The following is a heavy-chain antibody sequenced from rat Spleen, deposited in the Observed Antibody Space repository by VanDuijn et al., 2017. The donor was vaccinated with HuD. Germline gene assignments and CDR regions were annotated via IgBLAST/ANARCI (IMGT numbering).Heavy chain of an antibody. CDR3: ASPYYWYNFPLVY. J-gene: IGHJ2*01. V-gene: IGHV2-43*01. CDR2: IWTGGST. Sequence: VQLKESGPGLVQPSQTLSLTCTVSGFSLTSYHVSWVRQPPGKGLEWMGVIWTGGSTAYNSLLKSRLSISRDTSKSQVFLKMHSLQTEHTAAYSCASPYYWYNFPLVYWVQGVMVTVTS. D-gene: IGHD1-9*01. CDR1: GFSLTSYH.